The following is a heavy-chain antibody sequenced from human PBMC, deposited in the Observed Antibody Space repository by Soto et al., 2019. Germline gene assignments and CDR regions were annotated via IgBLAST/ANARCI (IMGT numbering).Heavy chain of an antibody. V-gene: IGHV1-69*02. D-gene: IGHD6-13*01. CDR3: ASGGYSSSGANWYFDL. J-gene: IGHJ2*01. Sequence: QVQLVQSGAEVKKPGSSVKVSCKASGGTFSRYTISWVRQAPGQGLEWMGRIIPILGIANYAQKFQGRVTITADKSTRTAYRELSSLRSEDTAVYYCASGGYSSSGANWYFDLWGRGTLVTVSS. CDR2: IIPILGIA. CDR1: GGTFSRYT.